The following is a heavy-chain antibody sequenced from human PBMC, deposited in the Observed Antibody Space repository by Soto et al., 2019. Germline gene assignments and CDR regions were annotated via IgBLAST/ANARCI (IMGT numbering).Heavy chain of an antibody. Sequence: EVQLVESGGGLVQPGGSLRLSCAASGFTFSSYSMNWVRQAPGKGLEWVSYISSSSSTIYYADSVKGRFTISRDNAKNSRYLQMNGRRAECTAVYYCARRVPASIWAWYFELLGRGTLVTLSS. CDR2: ISSSSSTI. J-gene: IGHJ2*01. CDR1: GFTFSSYS. V-gene: IGHV3-48*01. D-gene: IGHD2-2*01. CDR3: ARRVPASIWAWYFEL.